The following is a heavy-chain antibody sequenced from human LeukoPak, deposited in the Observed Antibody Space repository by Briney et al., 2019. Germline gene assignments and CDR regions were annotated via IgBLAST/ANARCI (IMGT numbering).Heavy chain of an antibody. CDR3: LPGKGY. CDR2: ISYDGSNK. V-gene: IGHV3-30-3*01. CDR1: GFTFSSYA. Sequence: GGSLRLSCAASGFTFSSYAMTWVRQAPGKGLEWVAVISYDGSNKYYADSVKGRFSIFRDNANSILYLQMNSLRGEDTAVYYCLPGKGYWGQGTLVTVSS. J-gene: IGHJ4*02. D-gene: IGHD4-23*01.